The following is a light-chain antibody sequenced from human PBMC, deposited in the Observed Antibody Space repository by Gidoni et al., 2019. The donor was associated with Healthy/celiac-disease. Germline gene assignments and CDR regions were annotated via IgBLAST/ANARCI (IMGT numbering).Light chain of an antibody. J-gene: IGKJ2*01. CDR3: QQYYSTPMYT. CDR2: WAS. CDR1: QSVLYSSNNKNY. Sequence: DIVMTQSPDSLAVSLGERATINCKSSQSVLYSSNNKNYLAWYQQKPGQPPKLLIYWASTREPVVPDRFSGSGSGTDFTLTISSLQAEDVAVYYCQQYYSTPMYTFGQGTKLEIK. V-gene: IGKV4-1*01.